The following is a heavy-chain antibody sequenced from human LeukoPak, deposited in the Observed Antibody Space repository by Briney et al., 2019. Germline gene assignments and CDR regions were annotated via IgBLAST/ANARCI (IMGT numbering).Heavy chain of an antibody. Sequence: GGALRLSCAASGFTFSSYGMNWVRQAPGEGLEWVSCISSSSSYIYYAYSVKGRFTISRENATNSLYLQINSLRAEETAVYYCAKDSRERYSRSYRDAFDIWGQGTMVTVS. V-gene: IGHV3-21*01. CDR1: GFTFSSYG. D-gene: IGHD1-26*01. J-gene: IGHJ3*02. CDR2: ISSSSSYI. CDR3: AKDSRERYSRSYRDAFDI.